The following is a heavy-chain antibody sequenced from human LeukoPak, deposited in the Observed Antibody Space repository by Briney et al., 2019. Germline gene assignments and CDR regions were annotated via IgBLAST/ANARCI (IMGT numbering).Heavy chain of an antibody. Sequence: SETLSLTCTVSGGSISSYYWSWIRQPPGKGLEWIGSIYYSGSTNYNPSLKSRVTISVDTSKNQFSLKLSSVTAADTAVYYCARARRGWDSDLDFWGQGTLVTVSS. D-gene: IGHD1-26*01. CDR3: ARARRGWDSDLDF. CDR1: GGSISSYY. V-gene: IGHV4-59*01. J-gene: IGHJ4*02. CDR2: IYYSGST.